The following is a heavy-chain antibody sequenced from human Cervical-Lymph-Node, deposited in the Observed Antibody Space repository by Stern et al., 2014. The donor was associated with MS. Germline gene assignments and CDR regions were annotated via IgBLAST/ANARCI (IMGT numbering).Heavy chain of an antibody. CDR2: IDYSGST. D-gene: IGHD2-2*01. J-gene: IGHJ5*01. CDR3: ARALRNAYTWFDP. Sequence: QLQLQESGPGLVKPSETLSLTCTVSGGSIYNYYWTWIRQPPGKGLAWIGHIDYSGSTNYNPSLERRVTMSVDSSKNEFSLILTSVTAADTAVYYCARALRNAYTWFDPWGQGTLVTVSS. V-gene: IGHV4-59*01. CDR1: GGSIYNYY.